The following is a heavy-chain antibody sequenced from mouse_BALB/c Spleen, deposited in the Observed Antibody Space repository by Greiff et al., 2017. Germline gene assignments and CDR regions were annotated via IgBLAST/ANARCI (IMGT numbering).Heavy chain of an antibody. V-gene: IGHV5-9-4*01. CDR2: ISSGGSYT. Sequence: EVQVVESGGGLVKPGGSLKLSCAASGFTFSSYAMSWVRQSPEKRLEWVAEISSGGSYTYYPDTVTGRFTISRDNAKNTLYLEMSSLRSEDTAMYYCARDSRYYGRGGFDYWGQGTTLTVSS. CDR1: GFTFSSYA. D-gene: IGHD1-1*01. CDR3: ARDSRYYGRGGFDY. J-gene: IGHJ2*01.